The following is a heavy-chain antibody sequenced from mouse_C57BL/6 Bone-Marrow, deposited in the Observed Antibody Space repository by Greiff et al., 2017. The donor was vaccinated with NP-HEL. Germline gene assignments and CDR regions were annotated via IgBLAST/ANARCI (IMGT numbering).Heavy chain of an antibody. D-gene: IGHD2-5*01. CDR2: ISSGGSYT. V-gene: IGHV5-6*01. CDR1: GFTFSSYG. CDR3: ARHYYSNYFDY. Sequence: EVQLQESGGDLVKPGGSLKLSCAASGFTFSSYGMSWVRQTPDKRLEWVATISSGGSYTYYPDSVKGRFTISRDNAKNTLYLQRSSLKSEDTAMYYCARHYYSNYFDYWGQGTTLTVSS. J-gene: IGHJ2*01.